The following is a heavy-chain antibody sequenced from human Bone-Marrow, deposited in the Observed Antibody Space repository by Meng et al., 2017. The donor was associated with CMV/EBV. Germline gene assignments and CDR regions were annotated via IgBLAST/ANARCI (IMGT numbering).Heavy chain of an antibody. CDR3: AHPRGWAFDY. Sequence: QNPLKDSGPTLMYPTHTLSLTFTFSGSSISTMGVVVGWTRQPPGKTLEWLALIYWDDDKRYSPSLKSRLTITKDTSKNQVVLTMTNMDPVDTATYYCAHPRGWAFDYWGQGTLVTVSS. D-gene: IGHD6-19*01. CDR1: GSSISTMGVV. J-gene: IGHJ4*02. V-gene: IGHV2-5*02. CDR2: IYWDDDK.